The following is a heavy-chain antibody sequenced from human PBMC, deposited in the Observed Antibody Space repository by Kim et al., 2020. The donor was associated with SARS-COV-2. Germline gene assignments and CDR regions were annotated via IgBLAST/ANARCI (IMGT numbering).Heavy chain of an antibody. CDR3: ARGLHYYDSSGYFTG. V-gene: IGHV4-31*03. Sequence: SETLSLTCTVSGGSISSGGYYWSWIRQHPGKGLEWIGYIYYSGSTYYNPSLKSRVTISVDTSKNQFSLKLSSVTAADTAVYYCARGLHYYDSSGYFTGWGQGTLVTVSS. D-gene: IGHD3-22*01. CDR1: GGSISSGGYY. CDR2: IYYSGST. J-gene: IGHJ4*02.